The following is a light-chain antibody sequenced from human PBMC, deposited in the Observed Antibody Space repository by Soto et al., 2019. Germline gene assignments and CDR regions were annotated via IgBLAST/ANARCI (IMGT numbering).Light chain of an antibody. CDR1: QGISNY. CDR3: QKYTSAPPLT. J-gene: IGKJ4*01. CDR2: AAS. V-gene: IGKV1-27*01. Sequence: DIQMTQSPSSLSASVGDRVTITCRASQGISNYLAWYQQKPGKVPKLLIYAASTLQSGVPSRFSGSVSGTDFTLTISSLQPADVATYYCQKYTSAPPLTFGGGTKVEIK.